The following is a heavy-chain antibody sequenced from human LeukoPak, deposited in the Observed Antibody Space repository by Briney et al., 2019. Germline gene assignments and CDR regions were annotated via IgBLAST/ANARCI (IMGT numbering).Heavy chain of an antibody. CDR2: ISYDGSNK. J-gene: IGHJ3*02. Sequence: QPVGSLRLSCAAPGFTFSSYGMHWVRPAPGKGLEWVAVISYDGSNKYFADSVKGRFTISRDNSKNTLYLQMNSLRAEDTAVYYCAKDSGIAVAGTLRAFDIWGQGTMVTVSS. CDR3: AKDSGIAVAGTLRAFDI. CDR1: GFTFSSYG. V-gene: IGHV3-30*18. D-gene: IGHD6-19*01.